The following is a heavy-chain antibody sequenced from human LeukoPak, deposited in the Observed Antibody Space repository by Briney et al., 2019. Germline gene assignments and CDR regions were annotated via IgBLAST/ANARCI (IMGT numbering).Heavy chain of an antibody. CDR2: MYPGDSDT. Sequence: GASLEISCQGSGYSFTNYWIGWGRPMPGKGLGWMGIMYPGDSDTRYSPSFQGQVTISADKSIGTAYLQWSSLKASDTAMYYCAIGGDSSTSCYRCFNYWGQGTLVTVSS. CDR3: AIGGDSSTSCYRCFNY. D-gene: IGHD2-2*02. J-gene: IGHJ4*02. CDR1: GYSFTNYW. V-gene: IGHV5-51*01.